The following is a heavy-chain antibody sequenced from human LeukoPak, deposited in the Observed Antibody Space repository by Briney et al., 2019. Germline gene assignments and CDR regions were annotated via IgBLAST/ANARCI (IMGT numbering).Heavy chain of an antibody. CDR3: ARFYSGYGNYYYYMDV. D-gene: IGHD5-12*01. J-gene: IGHJ6*03. Sequence: GASVKVSCTASGYNFTGYYLHWVRQAPGQGLEWMGWINPNTGGTNYAQKFQGRVTMTRDTSISTAYMELSRLRSDDTAVYYCARFYSGYGNYYYYMDVWGKGTTVTVSS. CDR2: INPNTGGT. V-gene: IGHV1-2*02. CDR1: GYNFTGYY.